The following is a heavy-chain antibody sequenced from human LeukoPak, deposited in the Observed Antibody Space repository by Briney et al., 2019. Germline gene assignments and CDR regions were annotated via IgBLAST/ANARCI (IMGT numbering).Heavy chain of an antibody. CDR1: GFTVSSNY. Sequence: GGSLRLPCAASGFTVSSNYMSWVRQAPGKGLEWGSVIYSGGSTYYADSVKGRFTISRDNSKNTLYLQMNSLRAEDTAVYYCARDWNDLGRASDIWGQGTMVTVSS. CDR2: IYSGGST. D-gene: IGHD1-1*01. J-gene: IGHJ3*02. CDR3: ARDWNDLGRASDI. V-gene: IGHV3-66*01.